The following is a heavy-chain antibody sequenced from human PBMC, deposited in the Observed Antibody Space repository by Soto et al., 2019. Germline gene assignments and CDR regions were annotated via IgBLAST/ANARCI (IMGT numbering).Heavy chain of an antibody. V-gene: IGHV2-5*04. CDR1: GFSLSTTSVG. Sequence: QIILKESGPTLVQPTQPLTLTCSFSGFSLSTTSVGVGWIRQPPGKALQWLALIYWYGDKRYSPSQKRRLTITKDTSKNQVVLTMTTMDPVDTGTYWCVYMPPQQLISFDVWGQGTVGIVSS. D-gene: IGHD6-13*01. J-gene: IGHJ3*01. CDR2: IYWYGDK. CDR3: VYMPPQQLISFDV.